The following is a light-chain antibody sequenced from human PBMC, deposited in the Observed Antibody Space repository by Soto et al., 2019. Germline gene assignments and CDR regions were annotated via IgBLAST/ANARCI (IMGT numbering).Light chain of an antibody. CDR1: QTIDTY. Sequence: DIQMTQSPSSLSASVGDRVTITCRASQTIDTYLSWYQQNPGKAPKLLIYAASTLQNGVSSRFSGGGSGTDFTLTISSLQPEDFATYYCQQSAGIPYTFGQGTRLEIK. CDR2: AAS. V-gene: IGKV1-39*01. J-gene: IGKJ2*01. CDR3: QQSAGIPYT.